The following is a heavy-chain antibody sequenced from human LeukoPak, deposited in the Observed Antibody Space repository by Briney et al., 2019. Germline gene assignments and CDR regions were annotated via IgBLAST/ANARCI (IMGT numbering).Heavy chain of an antibody. J-gene: IGHJ1*01. CDR1: GLTFSSYS. Sequence: AGSLRLSCAASGLTFSSYSMYWVRQAPGKGLEWVSALSGGGGTTFYADPVKGRFTSSRDYSKNTLYLQMNSLRAEDTAICYCAKGGRGIGFHHWGQGTLVTVSS. CDR3: AKGGRGIGFHH. CDR2: LSGGGGTT. V-gene: IGHV3-23*01.